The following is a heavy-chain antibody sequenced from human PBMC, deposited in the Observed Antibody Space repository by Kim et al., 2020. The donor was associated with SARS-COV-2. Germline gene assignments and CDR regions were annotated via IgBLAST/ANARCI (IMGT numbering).Heavy chain of an antibody. Sequence: ASVKVSCKASGYTFAVYYMHWVRQAPGQGLEWMGRINPNNGDTNYEQNFQGRVTMTSDTSISTAYIELTSLRPDDTAVYYCARKKDCTNGACYHYYAMDVWGQGTTVAVSS. D-gene: IGHD2-8*01. CDR2: INPNNGDT. J-gene: IGHJ6*02. CDR1: GYTFAVYY. CDR3: ARKKDCTNGACYHYYAMDV. V-gene: IGHV1-2*06.